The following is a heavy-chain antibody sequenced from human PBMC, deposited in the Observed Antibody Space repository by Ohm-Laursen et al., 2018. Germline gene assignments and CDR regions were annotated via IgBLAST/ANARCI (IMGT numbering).Heavy chain of an antibody. V-gene: IGHV3-23*01. CDR1: GLKKKKKK. Sequence: SLRLSCAASGLKKKKKKMPWVRQAPGKGLEWVSTISGNGVTTYYADSVKGRFTISKDNSKNTLYLQMNSLRAEDTAIYYCARGLLREGWFDPWGQGTLVTVSS. J-gene: IGHJ5*02. CDR3: ARGLLREGWFDP. CDR2: ISGNGVTT. D-gene: IGHD3-16*01.